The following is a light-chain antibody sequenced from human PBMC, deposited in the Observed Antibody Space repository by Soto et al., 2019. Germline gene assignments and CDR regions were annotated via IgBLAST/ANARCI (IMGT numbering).Light chain of an antibody. V-gene: IGLV2-11*01. CDR3: CSYAGTYTFVV. CDR1: SHDVGGYDY. Sequence: QSAPTQPRSVSGCPGQSVTISCTGTSHDVGGYDYVSWYQQSPGKAPKLIIYDVIERPSGVPDRFSGSKSGNTASLTISGVQAEDEGDYYCCSYAGTYTFVVFGGGTKVTVL. J-gene: IGLJ2*01. CDR2: DVI.